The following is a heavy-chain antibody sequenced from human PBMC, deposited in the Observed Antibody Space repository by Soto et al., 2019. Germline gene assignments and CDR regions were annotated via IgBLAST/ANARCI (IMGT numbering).Heavy chain of an antibody. D-gene: IGHD3-16*01. V-gene: IGHV3-72*01. Sequence: EVQLVESGGGLVKPGGSLRLSCAASGFTFSSYSMNWVRQAPGKGLEWVGRTREKTHGYTTEYAASVKGRFTISRDDSESSLYLQMNSLKTDDTAVYYCTRATVGTYYFDYWGQGTLVTVSS. CDR2: TREKTHGYTT. J-gene: IGHJ4*02. CDR1: GFTFSSYS. CDR3: TRATVGTYYFDY.